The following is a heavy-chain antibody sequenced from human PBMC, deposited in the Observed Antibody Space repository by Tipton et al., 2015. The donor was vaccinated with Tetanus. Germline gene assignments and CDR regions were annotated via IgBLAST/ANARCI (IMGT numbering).Heavy chain of an antibody. V-gene: IGHV4-39*01. CDR3: AKLFRVRARGITMVVVVPPGYFDY. CDR1: GASISNSSSY. D-gene: IGHD3-22*01. CDR2: IYFSGST. Sequence: TLSLTCTVSGASISNSSSYWGWIRQSPGKGLEWIGNIYFSGSTYYNPSLKSRVTISVDTSKNQFSLRLSSVTAADTAVYYCAKLFRVRARGITMVVVVPPGYFDYWGQGTLVTVSS. J-gene: IGHJ4*02.